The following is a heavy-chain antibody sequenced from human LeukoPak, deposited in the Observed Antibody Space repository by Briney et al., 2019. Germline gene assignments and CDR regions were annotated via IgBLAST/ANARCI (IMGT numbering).Heavy chain of an antibody. D-gene: IGHD3-10*01. CDR2: ISANNDNT. CDR1: GYTFTSYG. Sequence: GASVKVSCKASGYTFTSYGISWVRQAPGQGLEWMGWISANNDNTNYAQKVQGRVTMTIDTSTSTAYMEVRSLRSYDRAVYYCARDPGAWFDAWGQGTLVTVSS. V-gene: IGHV1-18*01. J-gene: IGHJ5*02. CDR3: ARDPGAWFDA.